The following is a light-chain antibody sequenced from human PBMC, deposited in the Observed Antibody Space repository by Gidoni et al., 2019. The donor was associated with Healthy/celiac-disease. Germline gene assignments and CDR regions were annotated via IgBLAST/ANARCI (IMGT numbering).Light chain of an antibody. CDR2: GAS. V-gene: IGKV3-20*01. J-gene: IGKJ2*01. Sequence: EIVLTQPPGTLSLSPGESATPSCRASQRVSSSYLAWYQQKPGQAPRLLIYGASSRATGIPDRFSGSGSGTDFTLTISRLEPEDFAVYYCQQYGSSPQTFGQGTKLEIK. CDR1: QRVSSSY. CDR3: QQYGSSPQT.